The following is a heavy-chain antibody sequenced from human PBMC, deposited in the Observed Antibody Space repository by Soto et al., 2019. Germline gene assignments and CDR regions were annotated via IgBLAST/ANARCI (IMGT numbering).Heavy chain of an antibody. Sequence: QDQLVQSGDEVKKPGASVKVSCKASGYTFTNFGISWVRQAPGQGLELMGWISAYNGNTNYAQIFQCRVSIAADTFTGVASRVLESLSSVDTAVYYCARGGIPIDYWGEGTLVTVSS. J-gene: IGHJ4*02. V-gene: IGHV1-18*01. CDR1: GYTFTNFG. D-gene: IGHD3-16*01. CDR2: ISAYNGNT. CDR3: ARGGIPIDY.